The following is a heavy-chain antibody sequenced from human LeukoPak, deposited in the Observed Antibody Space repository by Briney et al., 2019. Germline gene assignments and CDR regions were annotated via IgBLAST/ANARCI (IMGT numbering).Heavy chain of an antibody. CDR3: AREGWDLNALDI. Sequence: GGSLRLSCAASGFTFSNYYMSWIRQAPGKGLVWVSYISSRSSNKEYADSVEGRFTISRDNSKNSLFLQMDSLRAEDSAIYYCAREGWDLNALDIWGQGTMVTVSP. D-gene: IGHD1-26*01. J-gene: IGHJ3*02. CDR2: ISSRSSNK. CDR1: GFTFSNYY. V-gene: IGHV3-11*04.